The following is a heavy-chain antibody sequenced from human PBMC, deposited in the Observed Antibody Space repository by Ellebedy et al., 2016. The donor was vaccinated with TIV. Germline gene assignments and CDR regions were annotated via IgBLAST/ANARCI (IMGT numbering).Heavy chain of an antibody. CDR3: AKDWVVVTAISVYY. J-gene: IGHJ4*02. Sequence: GESLKIPCVVPGFTFSRYAMRSVLPGSGRGLDCVSAIIGCGGSTSYADSVKCRFTISRDNAKDTLYLEMNSLRAEDTAVYYCAKDWVVVTAISVYYWGQGTLVTVSS. D-gene: IGHD2-21*02. CDR2: IIGCGGST. V-gene: IGHV3-23*01. CDR1: GFTFSRYA.